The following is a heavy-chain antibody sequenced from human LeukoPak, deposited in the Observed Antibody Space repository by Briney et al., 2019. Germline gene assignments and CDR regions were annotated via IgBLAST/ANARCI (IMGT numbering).Heavy chain of an antibody. CDR2: VYHSGST. Sequence: SGTLSLTCAVSGGSISSSNWWTWVRQPPGKGLEWIGEVYHSGSTNYSPSLKSRVTISVDKSKNQFSLKLSSVTAADTAVYYCASVTNGAWFDPWGQGTLVTVSS. D-gene: IGHD3-10*01. CDR1: GGSISSSNW. V-gene: IGHV4-4*02. CDR3: ASVTNGAWFDP. J-gene: IGHJ5*02.